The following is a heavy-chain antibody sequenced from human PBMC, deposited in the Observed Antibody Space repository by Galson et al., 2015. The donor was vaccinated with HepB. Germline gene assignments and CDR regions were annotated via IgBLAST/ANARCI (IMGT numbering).Heavy chain of an antibody. CDR1: GCTFSSYA. J-gene: IGHJ5*01. CDR2: IIPNFGTA. CDR3: ASGYRRSTSCPGGWFDP. Sequence: SVKVSCKASGCTFSSYAISWVRQAPGQGLEWMGGIIPNFGTANYAQKFQGRVTMTADESTSTAYMELSSLRSEDTAVYYCASGYRRSTSCPGGWFDPWGQGTLVTVSS. V-gene: IGHV1-69*13. D-gene: IGHD2-2*01.